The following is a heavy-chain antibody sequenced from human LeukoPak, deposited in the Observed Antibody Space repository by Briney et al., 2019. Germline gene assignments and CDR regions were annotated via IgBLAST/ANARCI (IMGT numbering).Heavy chain of an antibody. CDR3: AKSPDVIVGAPFDY. Sequence: GGSLRLSCAASGFTFDDYAMHWVRQAPGKGLEWVSLISWDGGSTYYADSVKGRFTISRDNSKNSLYLQMNSLRAEDTALYYCAKSPDVIVGAPFDYWAGEPWSPSPQ. V-gene: IGHV3-43D*03. CDR1: GFTFDDYA. CDR2: ISWDGGST. J-gene: IGHJ4*02. D-gene: IGHD1-26*01.